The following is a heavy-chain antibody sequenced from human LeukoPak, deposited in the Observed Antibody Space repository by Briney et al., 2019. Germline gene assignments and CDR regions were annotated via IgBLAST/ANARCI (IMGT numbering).Heavy chain of an antibody. D-gene: IGHD6-19*01. J-gene: IGHJ4*02. CDR1: GFTFSSYW. Sequence: GGSLRLSCAASGFTFSSYWMSWVRQGQGKGLEWVANIMQDGSEKYYVDSVKGRFTISRDNAKNSLYLQMNSLRAEDTAVYYCAREDSSGWYGYYFDYWGQGTLVTVSS. V-gene: IGHV3-7*01. CDR2: IMQDGSEK. CDR3: AREDSSGWYGYYFDY.